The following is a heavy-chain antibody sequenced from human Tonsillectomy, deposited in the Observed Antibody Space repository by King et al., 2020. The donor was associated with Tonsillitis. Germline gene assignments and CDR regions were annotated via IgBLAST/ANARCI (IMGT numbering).Heavy chain of an antibody. D-gene: IGHD3-22*01. V-gene: IGHV1-69*01. Sequence: VQLVESGAEVKKPGSSVKVSCKASVGTFSSYAISWVRQAPGQGLEWMGGIIPIFGTANYAQKFQGRVTITADESTSTAYMELSSLRSEDTAGYYCARDGQDYYDSSGSSWFDPWGQGTLVTVSS. CDR3: ARDGQDYYDSSGSSWFDP. CDR1: VGTFSSYA. J-gene: IGHJ5*02. CDR2: IIPIFGTA.